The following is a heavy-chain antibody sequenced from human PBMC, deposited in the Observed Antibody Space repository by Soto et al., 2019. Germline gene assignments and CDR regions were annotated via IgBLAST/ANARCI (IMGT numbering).Heavy chain of an antibody. Sequence: SETLSLTCAVSGGSFSGFYWTWIRQPPGEGLEWIGEINHSGTTNFNPSLRSRLTISLDSSKKHFSLKLTSMTAADAAVYYCARADRTLVTSYGLDVWGPGTTVTLSS. CDR2: INHSGTT. J-gene: IGHJ6*02. D-gene: IGHD2-21*02. V-gene: IGHV4-34*01. CDR3: ARADRTLVTSYGLDV. CDR1: GGSFSGFY.